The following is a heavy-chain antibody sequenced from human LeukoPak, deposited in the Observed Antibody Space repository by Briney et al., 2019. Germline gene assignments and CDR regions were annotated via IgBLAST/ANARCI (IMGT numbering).Heavy chain of an antibody. J-gene: IGHJ4*02. V-gene: IGHV1-2*02. D-gene: IGHD6-13*01. CDR1: GYTFTDYY. CDR2: INPNSGGT. Sequence: ASVKVSCKASGYTFTDYYMHWVRQAPGQGLEWMGWINPNSGGTNYAQKFQGRVTMTRDTSISTAYMELSRLTSDDTAVFYCARIGYRAPYSIDNWGQGILVTVSS. CDR3: ARIGYRAPYSIDN.